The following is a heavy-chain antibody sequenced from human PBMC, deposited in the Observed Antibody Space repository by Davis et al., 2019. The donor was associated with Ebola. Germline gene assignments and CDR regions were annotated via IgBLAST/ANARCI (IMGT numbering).Heavy chain of an antibody. CDR1: GFTFSNPW. Sequence: GSLRLSCTASGFTFSNPWMIWVRQAPGKGPEWVANIKGDGSDKNYADYLKGRFTISRDNAKNSVFLQINSRRVDDTAVYYCAKEDWGPDNWGQGTLVTVSA. J-gene: IGHJ4*02. V-gene: IGHV3-7*03. D-gene: IGHD7-27*01. CDR3: AKEDWGPDN. CDR2: IKGDGSDK.